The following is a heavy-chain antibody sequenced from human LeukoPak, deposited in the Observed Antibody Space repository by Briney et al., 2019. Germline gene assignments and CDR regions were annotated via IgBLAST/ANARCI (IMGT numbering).Heavy chain of an antibody. V-gene: IGHV3-7*01. D-gene: IGHD2-2*01. CDR2: IDQDGSEK. Sequence: GGSLRLSCAASGFTFGDFWMTWFRQAPGKGLEWVANIDQDGSEKYYLDSVKGRLTISRDNAKNSLYLQMNSLSVEDTAVYYCATSPRGYQLLEPGSWGQGTLVTVSS. J-gene: IGHJ5*02. CDR1: GFTFGDFW. CDR3: ATSPRGYQLLEPGS.